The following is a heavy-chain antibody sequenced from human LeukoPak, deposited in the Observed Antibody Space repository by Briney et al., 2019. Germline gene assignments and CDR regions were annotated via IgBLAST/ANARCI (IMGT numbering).Heavy chain of an antibody. Sequence: PSETLSLTCTVFGVSFSTYYWTWIRQPAGKGPEWIGRIYSSGNTNYNPSLESRVTMSIDTSKHQFSLKLTPVTAADTAAYYCARERGILRGDAFDLWGQGTMVTVSA. CDR1: GVSFSTYY. CDR2: IYSSGNT. J-gene: IGHJ3*01. V-gene: IGHV4-4*07. D-gene: IGHD1-26*01. CDR3: ARERGILRGDAFDL.